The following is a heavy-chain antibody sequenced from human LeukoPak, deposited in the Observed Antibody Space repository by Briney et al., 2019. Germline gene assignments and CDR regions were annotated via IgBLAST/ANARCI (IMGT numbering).Heavy chain of an antibody. J-gene: IGHJ6*02. D-gene: IGHD1-14*01. CDR3: ASHRVFYGLDV. CDR2: IKSDGSET. V-gene: IGHV3-74*01. Sequence: GGSLRLSCAASGFTFSSYAMSWVRQAPGKGLMWVSRIKSDGSETSYADSVKGRFTISRDNARNTLYLQMNSLRPEDTAIYYCASHRVFYGLDVWGQGTTVTVSS. CDR1: GFTFSSYA.